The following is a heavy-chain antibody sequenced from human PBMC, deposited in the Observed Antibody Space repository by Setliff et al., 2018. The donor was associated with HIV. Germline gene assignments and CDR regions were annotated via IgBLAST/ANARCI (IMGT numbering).Heavy chain of an antibody. CDR1: GFTFSNAW. D-gene: IGHD2-8*01. CDR2: IKSKTDGGTT. J-gene: IGHJ4*02. CDR3: ASHPSVYGPPFDY. V-gene: IGHV3-15*01. Sequence: PGGSLRLSCAASGFTFSNAWMSWVRQAPGKGLEWVGRIKSKTDGGTTDYAAPVKGRFTISRDNAKNSLYLQMNSLRAEDTAVYYCASHPSVYGPPFDYWGQGTLVTVSS.